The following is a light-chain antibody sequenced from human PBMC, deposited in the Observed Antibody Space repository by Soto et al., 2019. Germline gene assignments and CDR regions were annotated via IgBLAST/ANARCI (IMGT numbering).Light chain of an antibody. CDR3: QQYNNWPPWT. CDR1: QSVSSN. V-gene: IGKV3-15*01. Sequence: EIVMTQSPATLSASPGERATLSCRASQSVSSNLAWYQQKPGQAPRLLMYDASTRATGIPARFSGSGSGTEFTLTISSLQSEDFAVYYCQQYNNWPPWTFGQATKV. J-gene: IGKJ1*01. CDR2: DAS.